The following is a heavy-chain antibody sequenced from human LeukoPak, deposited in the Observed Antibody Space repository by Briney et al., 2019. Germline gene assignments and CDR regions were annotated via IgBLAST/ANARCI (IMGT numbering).Heavy chain of an antibody. CDR1: GLSFGNYW. CDR3: ASAYTYVRLGDH. J-gene: IGHJ4*02. Sequence: GGSLRLSCAVSGLSFGNYWMHWVRQAPGKGLVWVARTNLHGTAVDYADSVKGRFTISRDNAENTLFLQMNSLRAEDTAVYYCASAYTYVRLGDHWGQGTLVTVSS. V-gene: IGHV3-74*01. D-gene: IGHD3-16*01. CDR2: TNLHGTAV.